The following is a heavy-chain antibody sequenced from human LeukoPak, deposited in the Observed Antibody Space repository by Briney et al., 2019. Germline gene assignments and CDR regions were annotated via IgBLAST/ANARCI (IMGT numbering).Heavy chain of an antibody. D-gene: IGHD3-10*01. V-gene: IGHV3-23*01. Sequence: GGSLRLSCAASRFTFGTYWMHWVRQAPGKGLEWVSVISGSGSSAYYADSVKGRFTISRDNSKNTLYLHMNSLRAEDTAVYYCAKTLFTYGFGESTFDYWGQGTLVTVSS. CDR2: ISGSGSSA. CDR1: RFTFGTYW. CDR3: AKTLFTYGFGESTFDY. J-gene: IGHJ4*02.